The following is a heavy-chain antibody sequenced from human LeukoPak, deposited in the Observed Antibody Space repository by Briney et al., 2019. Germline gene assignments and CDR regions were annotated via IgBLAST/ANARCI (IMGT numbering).Heavy chain of an antibody. D-gene: IGHD6-19*01. J-gene: IGHJ4*02. CDR3: ARGTFIAVGGTDY. CDR1: GFIFSNYG. Sequence: GGSLRLSCAASGFIFSNYGMHWVRQAPGKGLEWVAVISSDGSNTYYADSVKGRFTISRDNSKNTLYLQMNSLRAEDTAVYYCARGTFIAVGGTDYWGQGTLVTVSS. V-gene: IGHV3-30*03. CDR2: ISSDGSNT.